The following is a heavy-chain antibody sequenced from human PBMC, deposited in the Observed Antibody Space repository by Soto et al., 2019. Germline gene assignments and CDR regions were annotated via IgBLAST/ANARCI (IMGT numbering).Heavy chain of an antibody. D-gene: IGHD1-7*01. CDR1: GDSVSSNSAA. Sequence: PSQTLSLTCVISGDSVSSNSAAWNWIRLSPSRGLEWLARTYYRSRWHNDYAVSVRSRITVNPDTSKNQFSLQLTSVTPEDTAVYYCAGTTSHQWYYMDVWGKGTTVTVSS. CDR2: TYYRSRWHN. V-gene: IGHV6-1*01. J-gene: IGHJ6*03. CDR3: AGTTSHQWYYMDV.